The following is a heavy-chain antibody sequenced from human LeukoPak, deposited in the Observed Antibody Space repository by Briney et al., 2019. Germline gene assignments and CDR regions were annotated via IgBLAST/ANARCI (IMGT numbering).Heavy chain of an antibody. Sequence: ASVKVSCKASGYTFTGYYMHWVRQAPGQGLGWMGWINPNSGGTNYAQKFQGRVTMTRDTSISTAYMELSRLRSDDTAVYYCARGGVRGVMRSWFDPWGQGTLVTVSS. CDR3: ARGGVRGVMRSWFDP. J-gene: IGHJ5*02. V-gene: IGHV1-2*02. CDR2: INPNSGGT. D-gene: IGHD3-10*01. CDR1: GYTFTGYY.